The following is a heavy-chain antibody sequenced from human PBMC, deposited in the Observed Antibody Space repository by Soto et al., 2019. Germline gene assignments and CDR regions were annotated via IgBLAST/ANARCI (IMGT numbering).Heavy chain of an antibody. J-gene: IGHJ5*02. CDR2: INHSGST. CDR1: GGSFSGYY. V-gene: IGHV4-34*01. D-gene: IGHD3-22*01. CDR3: ARIPYYYDSSGYYFKTNWFDP. Sequence: SETLSLTCAVYGGSFSGYYWSWIRQPPGKGLEWIGEINHSGSTNYNPSLKSRVTISVDTSKNQFSLKLSSVTAADTAVYYCARIPYYYDSSGYYFKTNWFDPWGQGTLVTVSS.